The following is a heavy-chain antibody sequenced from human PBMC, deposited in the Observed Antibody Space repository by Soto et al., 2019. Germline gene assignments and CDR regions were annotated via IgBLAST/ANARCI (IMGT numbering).Heavy chain of an antibody. Sequence: GGSVRLSCAASGFTFSSYDMHWVRQPTGKGLEWVSAIGTAGDTYYPDSVKGRFTISRENAKNSLYLQMNSLRAGDTAVYYCARVLRGYSGFEDYYDYWGQGALVTVSS. D-gene: IGHD5-12*01. J-gene: IGHJ4*02. CDR1: GFTFSSYD. V-gene: IGHV3-13*04. CDR2: IGTAGDT. CDR3: ARVLRGYSGFEDYYDY.